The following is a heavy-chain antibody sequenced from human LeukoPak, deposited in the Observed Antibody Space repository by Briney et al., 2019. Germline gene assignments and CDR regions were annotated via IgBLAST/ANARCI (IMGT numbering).Heavy chain of an antibody. CDR2: INHSGST. CDR3: ARAEGYSYGYYFDY. V-gene: IGHV4-34*01. J-gene: IGHJ4*02. D-gene: IGHD5-18*01. Sequence: SETLSLTCAVYGGSFSGYYWSWIRQPPGKGLEWIGEINHSGSTNYNPSLKSRVTISVDTSKNQFSLKLSSVTAADTAAYYCARAEGYSYGYYFDYWGQGTLVTVSS. CDR1: GGSFSGYY.